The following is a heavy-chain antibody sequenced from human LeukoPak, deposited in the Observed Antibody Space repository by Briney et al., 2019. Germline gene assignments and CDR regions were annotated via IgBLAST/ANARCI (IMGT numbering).Heavy chain of an antibody. CDR3: ARSGRTGCSSTSCYYYYGMDV. CDR1: GYTFTSYA. J-gene: IGHJ6*04. CDR2: INAGNGNT. V-gene: IGHV1-3*01. D-gene: IGHD2-2*01. Sequence: GASVKVSCEASGYTFTSYAMHWVRQAPGQRLEWMGWINAGNGNTKYSQKFQGRVTITRDTSASTAYMELSSLRSEDTAVYYCARSGRTGCSSTSCYYYYGMDVWGKGTTVTVSS.